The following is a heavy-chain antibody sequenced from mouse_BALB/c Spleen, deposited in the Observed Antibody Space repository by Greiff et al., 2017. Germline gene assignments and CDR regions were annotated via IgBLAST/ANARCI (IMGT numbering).Heavy chain of an antibody. CDR3: TREATGSYFDY. CDR2: IDPETGGT. J-gene: IGHJ2*01. V-gene: IGHV1-15*01. Sequence: QVHVKQSGAELVRPGASVTLSCKASGYTFTDYEMHWVKQTPVHGLEWIGAIDPETGGTAYNQKFKGKATLTADKSSSTAYMELRSLTSEDSAVYYCTREATGSYFDYWGQGTTLTVSS. D-gene: IGHD4-1*02. CDR1: GYTFTDYE.